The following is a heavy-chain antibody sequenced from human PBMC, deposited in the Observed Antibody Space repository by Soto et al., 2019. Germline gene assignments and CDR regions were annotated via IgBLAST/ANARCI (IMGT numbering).Heavy chain of an antibody. CDR1: GGSISSRTYY. D-gene: IGHD3-10*01. Sequence: SETLSLTCTVSGGSISSRTYYWGWIRQPPGKGLEWIGSIYYSGRTYYNPSLKSRVTIFVDTSKNQFSLRVNSVTVADTAVYFCARVYYYASGSFLSAFDVWGQGTLVTVSS. J-gene: IGHJ4*02. CDR3: ARVYYYASGSFLSAFDV. CDR2: IYYSGRT. V-gene: IGHV4-39*01.